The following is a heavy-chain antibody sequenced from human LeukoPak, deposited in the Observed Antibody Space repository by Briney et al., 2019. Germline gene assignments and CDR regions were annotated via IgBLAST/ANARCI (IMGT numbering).Heavy chain of an antibody. J-gene: IGHJ5*02. Sequence: SVKVSCKASGGTFSSYAISWVRQAPGQGLEWMGGIIPIFGTANYAQKFQGRVTITADKSTSTAYMELSSLRSEDTAVYYCASRPKWLLQNWFDPWGQGTLVTVSS. CDR1: GGTFSSYA. CDR2: IIPIFGTA. CDR3: ASRPKWLLQNWFDP. D-gene: IGHD3-22*01. V-gene: IGHV1-69*06.